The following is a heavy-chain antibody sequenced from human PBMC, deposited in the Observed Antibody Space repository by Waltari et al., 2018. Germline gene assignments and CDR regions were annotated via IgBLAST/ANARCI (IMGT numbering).Heavy chain of an antibody. J-gene: IGHJ6*03. CDR1: GGSISSYY. CDR3: ARWWTGGNYYYMDV. D-gene: IGHD2-15*01. V-gene: IGHV4-4*09. CDR2: IYTSGST. Sequence: QVQLQESGPGLVKPSETLSLTCTVSGGSISSYYWSWIRQPPGKGLEWIGYIYTSGSTNYNPSLKSRVTISVDTSKNQFSLKLSSVTAADTAVYYCARWWTGGNYYYMDVWGKGTTVTVSS.